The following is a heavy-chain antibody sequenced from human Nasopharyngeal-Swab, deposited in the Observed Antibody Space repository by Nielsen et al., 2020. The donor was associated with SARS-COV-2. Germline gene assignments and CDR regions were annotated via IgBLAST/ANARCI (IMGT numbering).Heavy chain of an antibody. V-gene: IGHV3-7*03. CDR3: AKTISSSWYGEDY. CDR1: GFTFSSYW. Sequence: GGSLRLSCAASGFTFSSYWMSWVRQAPGKGLEWVANIKQDGSEKYYVDSVKGRFTISRDNSKNTLYLQMNSLRAEDTAVYYCAKTISSSWYGEDYWGQGTLVTVSS. D-gene: IGHD6-13*01. J-gene: IGHJ4*02. CDR2: IKQDGSEK.